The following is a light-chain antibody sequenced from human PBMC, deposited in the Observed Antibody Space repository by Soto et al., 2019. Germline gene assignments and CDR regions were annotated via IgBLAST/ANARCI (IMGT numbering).Light chain of an antibody. CDR1: QTVSSY. CDR2: DAT. V-gene: IGKV3-11*01. Sequence: EIVLTQSPATLSLSPGERATLSCRASQTVSSYLAWYQQKPGQAPRLLIYDATNRATGIPDRFSGSGSGTDFTLTISSLEPEDVAFYYCQQRYNWPPYTFGQGTKLEIK. CDR3: QQRYNWPPYT. J-gene: IGKJ2*01.